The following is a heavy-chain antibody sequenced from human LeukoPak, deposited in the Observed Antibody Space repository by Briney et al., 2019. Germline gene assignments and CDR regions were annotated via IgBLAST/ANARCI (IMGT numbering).Heavy chain of an antibody. CDR2: INHSGST. V-gene: IGHV4-34*01. Sequence: SETLSLTCAVYGGSFSGYYWSWICQPPGKGLEWIGEINHSGSTNYNPSLKSRVTISVDTSKNQFSLKLSSVTAADTAVYYCARRPHYYDSSGYPNWGQGTLVTVSS. CDR1: GGSFSGYY. J-gene: IGHJ4*02. CDR3: ARRPHYYDSSGYPN. D-gene: IGHD3-22*01.